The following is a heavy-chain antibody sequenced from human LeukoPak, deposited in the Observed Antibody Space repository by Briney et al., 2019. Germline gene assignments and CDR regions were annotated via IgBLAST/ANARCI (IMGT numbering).Heavy chain of an antibody. D-gene: IGHD4-17*01. CDR2: ISNSDDST. CDR1: GFPFSSYA. CDR3: ATSTLILRLIFDY. Sequence: PGESLRLSCAASGFPFSSYAMSWVRQAPGKGLEWVSTISNSDDSTYYADSVKGRLTISRDNSENTLFLRMNSRRAEDTAVYYCATSTLILRLIFDYWGQGTLVTVSS. V-gene: IGHV3-23*01. J-gene: IGHJ4*02.